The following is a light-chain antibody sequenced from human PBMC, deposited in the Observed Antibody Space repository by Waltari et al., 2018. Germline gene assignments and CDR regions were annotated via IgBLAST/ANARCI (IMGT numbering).Light chain of an antibody. CDR1: NIGSHS. CDR2: YDS. V-gene: IGLV3-21*04. Sequence: SYVLTQPPSVSVAPGETARITCGGDNIGSHSVHWYQQRTGQAPMLVIYYDSDRPSGIPERFSGSNSGNTATLTISRVEAGDEAKYYCHVWHPDVDPGVFGTGTDVTVL. CDR3: HVWHPDVDPGV. J-gene: IGLJ1*01.